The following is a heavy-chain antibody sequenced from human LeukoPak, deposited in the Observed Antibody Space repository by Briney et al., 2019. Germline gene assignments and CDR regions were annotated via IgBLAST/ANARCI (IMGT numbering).Heavy chain of an antibody. Sequence: PGGSLRLSCAASGFTFSSYGMHWVRQAPGKGLEWVAFIRYDGSNKYYADSVKGRFTISRDNSKNTLYLQMNSLRAEDTAVYYCAKGRDCSGGSCYYEPDWFDPWGQGTLVTVSS. CDR3: AKGRDCSGGSCYYEPDWFDP. J-gene: IGHJ5*02. CDR2: IRYDGSNK. V-gene: IGHV3-30*02. CDR1: GFTFSSYG. D-gene: IGHD2-15*01.